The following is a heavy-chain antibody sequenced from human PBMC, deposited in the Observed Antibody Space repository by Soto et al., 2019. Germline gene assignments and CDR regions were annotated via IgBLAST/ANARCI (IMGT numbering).Heavy chain of an antibody. J-gene: IGHJ4*02. CDR3: ARHFDDSSGYRGEMGY. CDR2: VSFSGSK. CDR1: GDSVSNSGYY. Sequence: TCTVSGDSVSNSGYYWGWIRQSPGKRLEWIGSVSFSGSKYYNPSLRSRVTFSVDTSKTLISLKLRSVTAEDTAVYYCARHFDDSSGYRGEMGYWGQGTLVTVSS. D-gene: IGHD3-22*01. V-gene: IGHV4-39*01.